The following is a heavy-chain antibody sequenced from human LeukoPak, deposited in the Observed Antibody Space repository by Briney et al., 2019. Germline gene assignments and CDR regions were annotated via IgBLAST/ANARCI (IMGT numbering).Heavy chain of an antibody. Sequence: GGSLRLSCAASGFTFSSYWMSWVRQAPGKGLEWVAVMYSDGSTTFYGDSVKGRFTISRDNTKNTLFLQMNSLRADDTAVYYCARLVVTGIDYWGQGALVTVSS. CDR3: ARLVVTGIDY. D-gene: IGHD2-21*02. CDR2: MYSDGSTT. V-gene: IGHV3-33*08. J-gene: IGHJ4*02. CDR1: GFTFSSYW.